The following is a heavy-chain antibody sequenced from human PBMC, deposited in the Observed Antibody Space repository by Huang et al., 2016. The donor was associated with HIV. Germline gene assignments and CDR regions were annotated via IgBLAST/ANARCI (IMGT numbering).Heavy chain of an antibody. CDR1: GYTFSNYD. D-gene: IGHD2-15*01. V-gene: IGHV1-8*01. CDR2: MNTNSGNT. CDR3: ATLPPVNYGRSGGRVRDY. Sequence: QVQLVQSGAEVKKPGASVKVSCKASGYTFSNYDINWVLQAPGQGLEWMGWMNTNSGNTVYARKFQGRVTMTRSTSISTAYMELSRLRFEDTAVDYCATLPPVNYGRSGGRVRDYWGQGSLVTVSS. J-gene: IGHJ4*02.